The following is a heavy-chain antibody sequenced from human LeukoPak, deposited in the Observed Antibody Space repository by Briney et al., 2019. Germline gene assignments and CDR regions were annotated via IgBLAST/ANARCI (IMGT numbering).Heavy chain of an antibody. CDR2: ISADNGNT. D-gene: IGHD2-2*01. Sequence: GASVKVSCKASGYTFTSYSISWVRQAPGQGLEWMGWISADNGNTKYAQKLQGRVTVTTDTSTSTAYMELRSLRSDDTAIYYCAREVDCSTTRCYALAYYGMEVWGQGTTVTVSS. CDR3: AREVDCSTTRCYALAYYGMEV. J-gene: IGHJ6*02. V-gene: IGHV1-18*01. CDR1: GYTFTSYS.